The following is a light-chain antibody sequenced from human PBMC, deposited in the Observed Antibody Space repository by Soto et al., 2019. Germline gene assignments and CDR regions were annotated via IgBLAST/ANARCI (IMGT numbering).Light chain of an antibody. CDR2: KAS. CDR3: QQYNSFSLT. V-gene: IGKV1-5*03. CDR1: QSISSW. J-gene: IGKJ4*01. Sequence: DIQMTQSPSTLSASVGDRVTITCRASQSISSWLAWYQQKPGKAPKLLIYKASSLESGVPSRFSGSGSGTEFTLTISSLQPDDFAAYYCQQYNSFSLTFGGGTKVEIK.